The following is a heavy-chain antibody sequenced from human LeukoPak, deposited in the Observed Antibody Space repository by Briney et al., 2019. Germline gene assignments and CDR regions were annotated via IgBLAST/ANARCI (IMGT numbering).Heavy chain of an antibody. V-gene: IGHV4-59*01. Sequence: PSETLSLTCTVSGGSISNYYWSWIRQPPGQGLEWVGYIYYSGSTSYNPSLKSRVTISVDTSKNQFSLKLSSVTAADTAVYYCVSDHYYDSSGYTFRHWGQGTLVTVSS. D-gene: IGHD3-22*01. CDR3: VSDHYYDSSGYTFRH. J-gene: IGHJ1*01. CDR2: IYYSGST. CDR1: GGSISNYY.